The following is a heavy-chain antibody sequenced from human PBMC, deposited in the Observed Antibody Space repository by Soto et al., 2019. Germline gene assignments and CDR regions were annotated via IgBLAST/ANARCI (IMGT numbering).Heavy chain of an antibody. V-gene: IGHV1-2*02. J-gene: IGHJ4*02. CDR3: ARAPIWGPTGDFDY. D-gene: IGHD1-26*01. CDR1: GYTFTDYH. CDR2: ITPKSGEI. Sequence: QVHLVQSGAEVKRPGDSVKVSCKASGYTFTDYHIHWVRQAPGQGLEWTGRITPKSGEIYYSPKFQGRVTLTRDTSISTAYMELTPLRLDDTAVYYCARAPIWGPTGDFDYWGQGTLATVSS.